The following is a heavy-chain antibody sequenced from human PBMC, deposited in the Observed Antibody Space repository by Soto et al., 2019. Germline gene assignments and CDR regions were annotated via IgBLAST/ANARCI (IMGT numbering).Heavy chain of an antibody. CDR1: GYTFSNYG. J-gene: IGHJ5*02. D-gene: IGHD2-2*01. Sequence: QVQLVQSGGEVKRPGASVKVSCKTSGYTFSNYGITWVRQAPGQPLEWLGWISLYIDGPNYAQKFQGRVSMTTDTSTTAAYMEMRSLRSDDTAVYYCARVVPGAEAWFGPWGQGTLVTVSS. CDR2: ISLYIDGP. V-gene: IGHV1-18*01. CDR3: ARVVPGAEAWFGP.